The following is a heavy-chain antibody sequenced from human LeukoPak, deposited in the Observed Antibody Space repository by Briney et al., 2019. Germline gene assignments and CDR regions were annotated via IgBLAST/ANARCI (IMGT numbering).Heavy chain of an antibody. CDR2: IYYSGST. Sequence: SETLCLTCTVSGGSISSSSYYWGWIRQPPGKGLEWIGSIYYSGSTYSNPSLKSRVTISVDTSKNHFSLKLSSVTAADTAVYYCARPFIMITFGGVIETDAFDIWGQGTMVTVSS. D-gene: IGHD3-16*02. CDR3: ARPFIMITFGGVIETDAFDI. V-gene: IGHV4-39*02. J-gene: IGHJ3*02. CDR1: GGSISSSSYY.